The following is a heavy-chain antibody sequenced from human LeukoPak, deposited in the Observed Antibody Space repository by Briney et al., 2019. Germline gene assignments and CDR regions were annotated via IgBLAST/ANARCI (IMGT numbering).Heavy chain of an antibody. CDR3: ALEELRGAFDI. Sequence: ASVKVSCKASGCTFSSYAISWVRQAPGQGLEWMGGIIPIFGTANYAQKFQGRVTITADESTSTAYMELSSLRSEDKAVYYCALEELRGAFDIWGQGTMVTVSS. V-gene: IGHV1-69*01. D-gene: IGHD1-7*01. J-gene: IGHJ3*02. CDR2: IIPIFGTA. CDR1: GCTFSSYA.